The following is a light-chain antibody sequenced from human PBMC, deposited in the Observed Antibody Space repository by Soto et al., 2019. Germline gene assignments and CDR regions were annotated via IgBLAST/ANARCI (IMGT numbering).Light chain of an antibody. CDR1: QSVSSSY. CDR3: QQYGSSPGT. Sequence: EIVLTQSPGTLSLSPGERVTLSCRASQSVSSSYLAWYQQKPGQAPRLLIYGASSRATGIPERFSGSGSGTDFTLTISRLEPEDFAVYYCQQYGSSPGTFGQGTKVEIK. J-gene: IGKJ1*01. V-gene: IGKV3-20*01. CDR2: GAS.